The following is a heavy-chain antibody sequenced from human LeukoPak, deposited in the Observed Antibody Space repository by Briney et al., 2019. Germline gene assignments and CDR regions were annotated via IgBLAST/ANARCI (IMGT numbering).Heavy chain of an antibody. V-gene: IGHV1-69*04. J-gene: IGHJ3*02. CDR2: IIPILGIA. CDR1: GGTFSSYA. Sequence: GSSVKVSCKASGGTFSSYAISWVRQAPGQGLEWMGRIIPILGIANYAQKFQGRVTITADKSTSTAYMELSRLRSEDTAVYYCARAAGSSSSRGAFDIWGQGTMVTVSS. D-gene: IGHD6-13*01. CDR3: ARAAGSSSSRGAFDI.